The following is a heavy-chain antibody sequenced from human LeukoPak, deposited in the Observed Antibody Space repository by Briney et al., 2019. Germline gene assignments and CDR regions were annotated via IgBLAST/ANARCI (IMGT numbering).Heavy chain of an antibody. CDR3: ARGTVGAPYVPFDY. Sequence: SETLSLTCTVSGYSISSGYYWGWIRQPPGKGLEWIGSIYHSGSTYYNPSLKSRVTISVDTSKNQFSLKLSSVTAADTAVYYCARGTVGAPYVPFDYWGQGTLVTVSS. CDR1: GYSISSGYY. V-gene: IGHV4-38-2*02. CDR2: IYHSGST. J-gene: IGHJ4*02. D-gene: IGHD1-26*01.